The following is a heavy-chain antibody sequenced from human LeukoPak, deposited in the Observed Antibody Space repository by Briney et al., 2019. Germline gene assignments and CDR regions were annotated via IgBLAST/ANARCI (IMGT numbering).Heavy chain of an antibody. V-gene: IGHV4-61*01. D-gene: IGHD3-22*01. CDR1: GYSISSGYY. J-gene: IGHJ4*02. CDR3: ARWGWGGYYYDSSGYRDY. CDR2: IYYSGST. Sequence: SETLSLTCTVSGYSISSGYYWGWIRQPPGKGLEWIGYIYYSGSTNYNPSLKSRVTISVDTSKNQFSLKLSSVTAADTAVYYCARWGWGGYYYDSSGYRDYWGQGTLVTVSS.